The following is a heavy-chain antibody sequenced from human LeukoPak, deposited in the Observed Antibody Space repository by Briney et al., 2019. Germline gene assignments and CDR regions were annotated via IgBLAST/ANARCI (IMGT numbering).Heavy chain of an antibody. CDR3: AREPEQRRMYYYYYYMDV. Sequence: PSETLSLTCAVYGGSFSGYYWSWIRQPPGKGLEWIGQIYHSGSTKYNGSLKSRVTMSVDTSKNQFSLKLSSVTAADTAVYYCAREPEQRRMYYYYYYMDVWGKGTTVTVSS. CDR1: GGSFSGYY. J-gene: IGHJ6*03. CDR2: IYHSGST. D-gene: IGHD6-25*01. V-gene: IGHV4-34*01.